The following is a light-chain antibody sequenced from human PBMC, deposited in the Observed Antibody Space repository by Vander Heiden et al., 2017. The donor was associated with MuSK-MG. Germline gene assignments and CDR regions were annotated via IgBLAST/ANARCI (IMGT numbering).Light chain of an antibody. Sequence: IQMTQSPSSLSASVGDRVTITCRASQSISSYLNWDQQKPGKAPKLLIYAASSLQSGVPSRFSGSGSGTDFTLTISSLQPEDFATYYCQQKRTFGQGIKVEIK. V-gene: IGKV1-39*01. CDR2: AAS. J-gene: IGKJ1*01. CDR3: QQKRT. CDR1: QSISSY.